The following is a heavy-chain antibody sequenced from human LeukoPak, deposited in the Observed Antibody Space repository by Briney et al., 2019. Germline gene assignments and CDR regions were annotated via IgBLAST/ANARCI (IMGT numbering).Heavy chain of an antibody. CDR3: ARVTYYDSSGYSH. V-gene: IGHV3-21*01. Sequence: GGSLRLSCAASEFTFSSYSMNWVRQAPGKGLEWVSSISSSSSYIYYADSVKGRFTISRDNAKNSLYLQMNSLRAEDTAVYYCARVTYYDSSGYSHWGQGTLVTVSS. CDR1: EFTFSSYS. J-gene: IGHJ4*02. CDR2: ISSSSSYI. D-gene: IGHD3-22*01.